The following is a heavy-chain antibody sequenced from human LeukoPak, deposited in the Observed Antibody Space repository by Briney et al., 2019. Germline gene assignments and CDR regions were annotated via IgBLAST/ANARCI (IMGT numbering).Heavy chain of an antibody. Sequence: PGGSLRLSCAASGFTFSSYAMSWVRQAPGKGLEWVSAISGSGGSTYYADSVKGRFTISRDNSKNTLYLQMNSQRAEDTAVYYCAKARYFDWLLPLDYWGQGTLVTVSS. J-gene: IGHJ4*02. CDR3: AKARYFDWLLPLDY. D-gene: IGHD3-9*01. CDR1: GFTFSSYA. CDR2: ISGSGGST. V-gene: IGHV3-23*01.